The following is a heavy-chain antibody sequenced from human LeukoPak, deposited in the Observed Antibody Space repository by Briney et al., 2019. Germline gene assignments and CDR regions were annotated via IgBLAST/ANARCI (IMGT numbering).Heavy chain of an antibody. CDR1: GFTFSSYA. Sequence: GGSLRLSCAASGFTFSSYAMSWVRQAPGKGLEWVSDFSGSGGITHYADSVKGRFTMSRENSKNTVYLRMNSLRVEDTAVYYCAKEFLSGYRLTYFDYWGQGTLVTVSS. CDR2: FSGSGGIT. D-gene: IGHD3-3*01. V-gene: IGHV3-23*01. CDR3: AKEFLSGYRLTYFDY. J-gene: IGHJ4*02.